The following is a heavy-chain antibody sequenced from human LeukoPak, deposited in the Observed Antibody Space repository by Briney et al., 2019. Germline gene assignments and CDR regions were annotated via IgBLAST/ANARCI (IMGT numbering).Heavy chain of an antibody. D-gene: IGHD5-12*01. J-gene: IGHJ3*02. CDR3: ARGIVATIEPTDAFDI. CDR2: IIPIFGTA. Sequence: GASVKDSCKASGGTFSSSAISWVRQAPGQGLEWMGGIIPIFGTANYAQTLQGRVTITADESTSTAYMELSSLRSEDTAVYYCARGIVATIEPTDAFDIWGQGTMVTVSS. V-gene: IGHV1-69*13. CDR1: GGTFSSSA.